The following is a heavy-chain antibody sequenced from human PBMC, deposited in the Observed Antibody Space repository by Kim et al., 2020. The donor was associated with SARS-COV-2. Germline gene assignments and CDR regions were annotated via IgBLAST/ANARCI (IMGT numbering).Heavy chain of an antibody. CDR1: GFTFGDYA. Sequence: GGSLRLSCAASGFTFGDYAMHWVRQAPGKGLEWVSGISWNSGSIGYADSVKGRFTISRDNAKNSLYLQMNSLRAEDTALYYCAKDRRRGYSYGYGAFDIWGQGTMVTVSS. CDR3: AKDRRRGYSYGYGAFDI. V-gene: IGHV3-9*01. CDR2: ISWNSGSI. D-gene: IGHD5-18*01. J-gene: IGHJ3*02.